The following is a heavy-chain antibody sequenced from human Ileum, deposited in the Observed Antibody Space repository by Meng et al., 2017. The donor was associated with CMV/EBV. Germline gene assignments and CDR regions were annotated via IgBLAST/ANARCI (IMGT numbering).Heavy chain of an antibody. Sequence: GESLKISCAASGFTFSSDVMHWVRQAPGKGLVWVARISHDGTITTYVDSVKGRFTISRDNARNTLYLQMNSLRAEDTAVYYCARDRNWIFDYWGRGTQVTVSS. V-gene: IGHV3-74*03. CDR2: ISHDGTIT. CDR3: ARDRNWIFDY. CDR1: GFTFSSDV. D-gene: IGHD1-1*01. J-gene: IGHJ4*02.